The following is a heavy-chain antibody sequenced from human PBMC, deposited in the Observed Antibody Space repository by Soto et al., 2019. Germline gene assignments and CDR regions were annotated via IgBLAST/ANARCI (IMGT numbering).Heavy chain of an antibody. CDR3: ARAAPGMAVAGYFDY. J-gene: IGHJ4*02. CDR2: IIPIFGTA. V-gene: IGHV1-69*01. CDR1: GGTFSSYA. D-gene: IGHD6-19*01. Sequence: QVQLVQSGAEVKKPGSSVKVSCKASGGTFSSYAISWVRQAPGQGLEWMGGIIPIFGTANYAQKFQGRVTITADESTSAAYMELGSLRSEDTAVSYCARAAPGMAVAGYFDYGGQGTLVTVSS.